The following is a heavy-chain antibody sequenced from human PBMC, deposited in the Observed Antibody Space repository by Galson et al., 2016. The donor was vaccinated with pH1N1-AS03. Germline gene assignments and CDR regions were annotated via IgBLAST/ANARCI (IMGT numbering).Heavy chain of an antibody. Sequence: QSGAEVTKPGESLKISCKGSGYTFTKYWIGWVRQMPGKGLEWMGIIFPGDSDTRYRPSFQGQVTISADKSISTAYLQLNSLKPSDTAMYYCARRACGDYVDYFVDWGQGTLGSVSS. D-gene: IGHD4-17*01. V-gene: IGHV5-51*01. CDR1: GYTFTKYW. CDR2: IFPGDSDT. J-gene: IGHJ4*02. CDR3: ARRACGDYVDYFVD.